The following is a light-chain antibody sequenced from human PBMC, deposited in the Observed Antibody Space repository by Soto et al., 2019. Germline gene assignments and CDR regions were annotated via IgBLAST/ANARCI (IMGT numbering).Light chain of an antibody. CDR3: QQYAASPRT. Sequence: EIVLTQSPGTLSLSPGERATLSCRASQSVSSSYLAWYQQKPGQAPRLLMSAASSRATGIPDRFSGSGSATDFTLTISRLEPEDFAVYYCQQYAASPRTVGQGTKGEIK. V-gene: IGKV3-20*01. CDR1: QSVSSSY. CDR2: AAS. J-gene: IGKJ1*01.